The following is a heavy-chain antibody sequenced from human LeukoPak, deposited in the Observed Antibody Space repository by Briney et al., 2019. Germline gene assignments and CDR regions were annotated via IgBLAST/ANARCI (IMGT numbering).Heavy chain of an antibody. CDR2: INPSGGST. V-gene: IGHV1-46*01. CDR1: GYTFTGYY. J-gene: IGHJ5*02. CDR3: ARDGCSSTSCRKFDP. D-gene: IGHD2-2*01. Sequence: GASVKVSCKASGYTFTGYYMHWVRQAPGQGLEWMGIINPSGGSTSYAQKFQGRVTMTRDTSTSTVYMELSSLRSEDTAVYYCARDGCSSTSCRKFDPWGQGTLVTVSS.